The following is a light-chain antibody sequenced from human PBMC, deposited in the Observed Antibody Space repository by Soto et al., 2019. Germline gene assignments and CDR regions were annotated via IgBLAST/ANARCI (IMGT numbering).Light chain of an antibody. CDR1: QSVSSW. Sequence: IQMSPSLSTGSGSVRNRVTITCRASQSVSSWLAWYQQKPGNAPKLLIKDASTLMSGVPSRFGGSGSGTEFTLTISSLQPDDVATYYCQQYKSYLYTLGQGTRLEV. V-gene: IGKV1-5*01. CDR3: QQYKSYLYT. J-gene: IGKJ5*01. CDR2: DAS.